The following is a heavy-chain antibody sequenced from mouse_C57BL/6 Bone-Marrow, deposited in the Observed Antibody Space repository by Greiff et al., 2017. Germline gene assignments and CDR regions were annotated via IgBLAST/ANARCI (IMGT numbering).Heavy chain of an antibody. CDR2: ISNGGGST. J-gene: IGHJ4*01. V-gene: IGHV5-12*01. D-gene: IGHD2-3*01. CDR1: GFTFSDYY. CDR3: ASRGWLLEEFYYAMDY. Sequence: EVKLVESGGGLVQPGGSLKLSCAASGFTFSDYYMYWVRQTPEKRLEWVAYISNGGGSTYYPDTVKGRFTISRDNAKNTLYLQMSRLKSEDTAMYYCASRGWLLEEFYYAMDYWGQGTSVTGSS.